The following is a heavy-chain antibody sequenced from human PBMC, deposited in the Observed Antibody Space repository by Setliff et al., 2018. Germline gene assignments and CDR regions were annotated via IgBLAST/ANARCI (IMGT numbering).Heavy chain of an antibody. V-gene: IGHV4-59*01. CDR1: GGSISTYY. Sequence: SETLSLTCTVSGGSISTYYWSWIRQPPGKGLEWIGYIYYSGRTNYNPSLKSRVTMSVDTSKNQFSLRLTSVTAADTAVYYCARTRYGLGGRPYWGQGTLVTVSS. D-gene: IGHD2-15*01. J-gene: IGHJ4*02. CDR3: ARTRYGLGGRPY. CDR2: IYYSGRT.